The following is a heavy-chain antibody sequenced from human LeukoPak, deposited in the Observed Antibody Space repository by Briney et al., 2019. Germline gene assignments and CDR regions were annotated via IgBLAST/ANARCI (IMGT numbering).Heavy chain of an antibody. CDR1: GVTISSSNW. J-gene: IGHJ5*02. Sequence: PSETLSLTCAASGVTISSSNWWSWCREPPGKRLGSLVFINYSGSTYYKHSLKSRVTISVDTAKNQLSLKLSSVTAADKAVYYCARVGIADSSSWYVWFDPWGQGTLVTVPS. D-gene: IGHD6-13*01. V-gene: IGHV4-4*02. CDR2: INYSGST. CDR3: ARVGIADSSSWYVWFDP.